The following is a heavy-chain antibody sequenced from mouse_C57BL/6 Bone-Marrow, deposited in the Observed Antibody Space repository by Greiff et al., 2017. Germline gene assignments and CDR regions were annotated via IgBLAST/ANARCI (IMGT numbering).Heavy chain of an antibody. V-gene: IGHV1-76*01. Sequence: VQLQQSGAELVRPGASVKLSCKASGYTFTDYYINWVKQRPGQGLEWIARIYPGSGNTYYNEKFKGKATLTAEKSSSTAYMQLSSLTSEDSAVYFCARWGTTVVEGYFDVWGTGTTVTVSS. CDR1: GYTFTDYY. CDR3: ARWGTTVVEGYFDV. CDR2: IYPGSGNT. J-gene: IGHJ1*03. D-gene: IGHD1-1*01.